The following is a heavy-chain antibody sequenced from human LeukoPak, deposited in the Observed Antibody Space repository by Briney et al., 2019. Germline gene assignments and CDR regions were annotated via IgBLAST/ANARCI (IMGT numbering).Heavy chain of an antibody. D-gene: IGHD2-21*02. V-gene: IGHV3-74*01. CDR1: GCTFSSYW. CDR3: ASLVVTDNWAFDI. CDR2: INNDASST. Sequence: PWGPLRLSCAASGCTFSSYWMHWVRQAPGEGLVWVSRINNDASSTSYADSVKGRFTISRDNAKNTVYLQMNSLRAGDTAVYYCASLVVTDNWAFDIWGQGTMVFVSS. J-gene: IGHJ3*02.